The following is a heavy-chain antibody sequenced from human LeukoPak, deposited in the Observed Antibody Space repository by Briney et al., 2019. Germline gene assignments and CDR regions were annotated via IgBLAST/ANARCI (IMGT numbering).Heavy chain of an antibody. CDR3: AKVAVRGVIINYFDY. Sequence: GSLRLSCAASGFTFSRYSMNWVRQAPGKGLEWGSSISSSSRYIFYADSVKGRFTISRDNSKNTLYLQINSLRAEDTAVYYCAKVAVRGVIINYFDYWGQGTLVTVYS. CDR2: ISSSSRYI. V-gene: IGHV3-21*04. D-gene: IGHD3-10*01. CDR1: GFTFSRYS. J-gene: IGHJ4*02.